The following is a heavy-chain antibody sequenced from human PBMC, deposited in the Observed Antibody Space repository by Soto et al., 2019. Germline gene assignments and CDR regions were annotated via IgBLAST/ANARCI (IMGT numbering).Heavy chain of an antibody. D-gene: IGHD5-12*01. J-gene: IGHJ4*02. CDR3: AKDMEMATIRLFDY. CDR1: GFTFSSYG. CDR2: ISYDGSNK. Sequence: QVQLVESGGGVVQPGRSLRLSCAASGFTFSSYGMHWVRQAPGKGLEWVAVISYDGSNKYYADSMKGRFTISRDNSKNTLYLQMNSLRAEDTAVYYCAKDMEMATIRLFDYWGQGTLVTVSS. V-gene: IGHV3-30*18.